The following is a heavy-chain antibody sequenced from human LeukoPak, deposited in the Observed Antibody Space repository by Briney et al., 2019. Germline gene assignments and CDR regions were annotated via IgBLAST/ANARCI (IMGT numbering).Heavy chain of an antibody. CDR3: ALATGSGSYNEIDY. V-gene: IGHV1-69*06. D-gene: IGHD3-10*01. CDR1: GGTFSSYA. CDR2: IIPIFGTA. J-gene: IGHJ4*02. Sequence: SVKVSCKASGGTFSSYAISWVRQAPGQGLEWMGGIIPIFGTANYAQKFQGRVTITADKSTSTAYMELSGLRSEDTAVYYCALATGSGSYNEIDYWGQGTLVTVSS.